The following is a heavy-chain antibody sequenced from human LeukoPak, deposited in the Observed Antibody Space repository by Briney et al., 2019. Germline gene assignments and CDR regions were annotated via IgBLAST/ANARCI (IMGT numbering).Heavy chain of an antibody. V-gene: IGHV4-59*01. Sequence: KPSETLSLTCTVSGGSISSYYWSWIRQPPGKGLEWIGYIYYSGSTNYNPSLKSRVTISVDTSKNQFSLKLSSVTAADTAVYYCARDLWFGESFWFDPWGQGTLVTVPS. CDR3: ARDLWFGESFWFDP. CDR2: IYYSGST. CDR1: GGSISSYY. D-gene: IGHD3-10*01. J-gene: IGHJ5*02.